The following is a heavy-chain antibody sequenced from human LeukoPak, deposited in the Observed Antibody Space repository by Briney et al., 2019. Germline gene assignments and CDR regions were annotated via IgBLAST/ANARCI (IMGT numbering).Heavy chain of an antibody. Sequence: GGSLRLSCAASGFTFSSYSMNWVRQAPGKGLEWVSSISSSSSYIYYADSVKGRFTISRDNAKNSLYLQMNSLTAEDTAVYYCARDGSIVVVPAAKGYMDVWGKGTTVTVSS. D-gene: IGHD2-2*01. CDR2: ISSSSSYI. J-gene: IGHJ6*03. V-gene: IGHV3-21*01. CDR1: GFTFSSYS. CDR3: ARDGSIVVVPAAKGYMDV.